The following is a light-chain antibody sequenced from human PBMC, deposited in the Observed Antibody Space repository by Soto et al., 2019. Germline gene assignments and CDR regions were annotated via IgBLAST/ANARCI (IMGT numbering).Light chain of an antibody. CDR1: QSLLHSDGRAY. J-gene: IGKJ4*01. Sequence: DIVMTQIPLSLSVTPGQPASISCKSSQSLLHSDGRAYLYWYLQKAGQTPQLLIYEVSKRFSGVPDRFSGSGSGTDFTLKISRVEAEDVGFYYCMQSRKLPLTFGGGTKVEIK. CDR2: EVS. V-gene: IGKV2D-29*01. CDR3: MQSRKLPLT.